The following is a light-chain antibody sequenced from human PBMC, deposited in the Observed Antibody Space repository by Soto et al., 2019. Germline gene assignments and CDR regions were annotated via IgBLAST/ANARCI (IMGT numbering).Light chain of an antibody. CDR3: QQYYSYPPLT. CDR1: QGISSC. CDR2: AAS. J-gene: IGKJ4*01. Sequence: AIRMTQSPSSLSSSTGDRVTITCRASQGISSCLAWYQQKTGQAPKLLIYAASTLQSGVPSRFSGSGSGTDFTLTISCLQSEDFAAYYCQQYYSYPPLTFGGGTKVEIK. V-gene: IGKV1-8*01.